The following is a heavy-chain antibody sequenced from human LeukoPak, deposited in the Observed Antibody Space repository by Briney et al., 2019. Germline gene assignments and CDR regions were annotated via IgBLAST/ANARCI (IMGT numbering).Heavy chain of an antibody. CDR3: AKRVSSGLYYFDY. V-gene: IGHV3-23*01. CDR1: GFTFSSYA. CDR2: ISGSGGTT. J-gene: IGHJ4*02. D-gene: IGHD5-12*01. Sequence: PGGSLRLSCTASGFTFSSYAMSWVRQAPGKGLEWVSVISGSGGTTYYADPVKGRFTISRDNSKNTLYLQMNSLRAEDTAVYYCAKRVSSGLYYFDYWGQGTLVTVSS.